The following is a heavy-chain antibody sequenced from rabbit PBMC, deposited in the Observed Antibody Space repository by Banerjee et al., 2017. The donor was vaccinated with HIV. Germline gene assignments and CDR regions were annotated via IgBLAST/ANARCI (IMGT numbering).Heavy chain of an antibody. Sequence: QEQLEESGGDLVKPEGSLTLTCTASGFTFSSYWICWVRQAPGKGLEWIACINTSSGNTVYASWAKGRFTISKTSSTTVTLQMTSLTAADTATYFCARDLAGVIGWNFDLWGPGTLVTVS. CDR3: ARDLAGVIGWNFDL. J-gene: IGHJ4*01. D-gene: IGHD4-1*01. CDR1: GFTFSSYW. CDR2: INTSSGNT. V-gene: IGHV1S45*01.